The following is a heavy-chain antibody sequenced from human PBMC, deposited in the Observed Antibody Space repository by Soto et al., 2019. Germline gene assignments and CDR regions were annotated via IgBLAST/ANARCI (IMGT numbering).Heavy chain of an antibody. Sequence: SETLSLTCTVSGGSISSGGYYWSWIRQHPGKGLEWIGYISYSGSTYYNPSLKSRVTISVDTSKNQFSLKLSSVTAADTAVYYCATDRVREHWFAPWGQGTLVTVSS. D-gene: IGHD6-13*01. J-gene: IGHJ5*02. CDR2: ISYSGST. V-gene: IGHV4-31*03. CDR1: GGSISSGGYY. CDR3: ATDRVREHWFAP.